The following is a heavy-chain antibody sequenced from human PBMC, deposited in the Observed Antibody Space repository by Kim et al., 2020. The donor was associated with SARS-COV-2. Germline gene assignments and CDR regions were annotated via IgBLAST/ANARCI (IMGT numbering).Heavy chain of an antibody. CDR1: GFRFSDYE. J-gene: IGHJ4*02. Sequence: GGSLRLSCAASGFRFSDYEMNWVRQAPGKGLEWISYISTGGATIFYAGSVKGRFTISRDNAKNSLYLQMNSLRVEDTGVYFCARSRRDRLEYYFDSWGQGPCSPSPQ. CDR2: ISTGGATI. D-gene: IGHD4-4*01. V-gene: IGHV3-48*03. CDR3: ARSRRDRLEYYFDS.